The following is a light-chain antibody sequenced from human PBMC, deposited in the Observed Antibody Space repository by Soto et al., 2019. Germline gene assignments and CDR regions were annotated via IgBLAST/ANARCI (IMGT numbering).Light chain of an antibody. CDR2: DAS. J-gene: IGKJ2*01. CDR1: QSISSW. Sequence: DIQMTQSPSTLSASVGDRVTITCRASQSISSWLAWYQQKPGKAPKLLIYDASSLESGVPSRFSGSGSGTDFTLTISCLQSEDFATYYCQQYYSYPPTFCQGTKLEIK. V-gene: IGKV1-5*01. CDR3: QQYYSYPPT.